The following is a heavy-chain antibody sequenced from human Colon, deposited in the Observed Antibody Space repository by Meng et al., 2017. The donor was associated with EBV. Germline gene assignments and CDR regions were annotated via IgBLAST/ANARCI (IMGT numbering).Heavy chain of an antibody. CDR1: GDFISGDNYC. CDR3: ARLIVVVPGARGGIGP. Sequence: QLATQAAAAVMARLSVPLALPGSVSGDFISGDNYCWGCVRRSPGKGLECVASVHSGGSTHCIPSLKSRFTISMDMSKNQFFLKLTSVTAADTAIYYCARLIVVVPGARGGIGPWGQGTLVTASS. D-gene: IGHD2-2*01. V-gene: IGHV4-39*01. CDR2: VHSGGST. J-gene: IGHJ5*02.